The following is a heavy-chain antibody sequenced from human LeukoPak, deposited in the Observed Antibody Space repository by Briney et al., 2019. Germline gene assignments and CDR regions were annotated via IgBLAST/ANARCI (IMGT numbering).Heavy chain of an antibody. CDR3: ARDNIWAFDI. CDR1: GFTSFDFP. Sequence: GRSLRLSCEASGFTSFDFPMNWVRKAPGKGLEWVSHIRTDGTITYADSVKGRFTISRDDAKTSVYLQMNSLRDEDTAIYYCARDNIWAFDIWGQGTMVTVAS. D-gene: IGHD2/OR15-2a*01. V-gene: IGHV3-69-1*01. J-gene: IGHJ3*02. CDR2: IRTDGTI.